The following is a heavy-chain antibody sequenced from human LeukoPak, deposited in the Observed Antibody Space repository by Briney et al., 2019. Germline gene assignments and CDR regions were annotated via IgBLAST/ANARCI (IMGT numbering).Heavy chain of an antibody. V-gene: IGHV3-21*01. CDR1: GLPFSSYS. CDR2: ISSTSSYI. CDR3: TRAVAAADFSPGY. J-gene: IGHJ4*02. D-gene: IGHD6-13*01. Sequence: GGSLRLSCVASGLPFSSYSMNWVRQAPGKGLEWVSCISSTSSYIYYADSVKGRFTISRDNAKNSVYLQMNSLRAEDTAVYYCTRAVAAADFSPGYWGQGTLVTVSS.